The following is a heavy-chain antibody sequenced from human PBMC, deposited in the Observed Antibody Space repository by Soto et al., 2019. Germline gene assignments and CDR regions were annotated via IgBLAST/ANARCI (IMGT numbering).Heavy chain of an antibody. Sequence: ASVKVSCKASGYTFMSYPLHWVRQAPGQRPEWMGWINAGDDITQFSQKFQGRLTFTRDTSASTGYMELRSLRSEDTAVYYCARDPFTLVLGVIPYLDYWGQGTPVTVSS. J-gene: IGHJ4*02. CDR1: GYTFMSYP. CDR2: INAGDDIT. CDR3: ARDPFTLVLGVIPYLDY. V-gene: IGHV1-3*01. D-gene: IGHD3-10*01.